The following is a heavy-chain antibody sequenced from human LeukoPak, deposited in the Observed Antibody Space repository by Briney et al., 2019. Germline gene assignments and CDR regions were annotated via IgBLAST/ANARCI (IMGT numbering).Heavy chain of an antibody. CDR3: TRENSGSLSLEY. V-gene: IGHV3-7*01. J-gene: IGHJ4*02. CDR2: IKQDGSET. CDR1: GYTFSIYW. Sequence: GGSLRLSCAASGYTFSIYWMNWFRQAPGKGLEWVASIKQDGSETYYMESVQGRFTISRDNDMNFLYLQLSSLRAEDTAVYYCTRENSGSLSLEYWGQGTLVTVSS. D-gene: IGHD1-26*01.